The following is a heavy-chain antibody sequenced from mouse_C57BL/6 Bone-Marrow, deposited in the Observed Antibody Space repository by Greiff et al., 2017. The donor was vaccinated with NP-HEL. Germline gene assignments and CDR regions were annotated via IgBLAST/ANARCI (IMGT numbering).Heavy chain of an antibody. CDR3: ARPLYYYGSSLYAMDY. V-gene: IGHV1-78*01. D-gene: IGHD1-1*01. Sequence: QVQLQQSDAELVKPGASVKISCKVSGYTFTDHTIHWMKQRPEQGLEWIGYIYPRDGSTKYNEKFKGKATLTADKSSSTAYMQLNSLTSEDSAVYFCARPLYYYGSSLYAMDYWGQGTSVTVSS. J-gene: IGHJ4*01. CDR2: IYPRDGST. CDR1: GYTFTDHT.